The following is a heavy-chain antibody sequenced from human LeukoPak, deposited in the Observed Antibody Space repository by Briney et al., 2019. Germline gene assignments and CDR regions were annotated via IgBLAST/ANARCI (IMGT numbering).Heavy chain of an antibody. CDR2: IGTAGDT. CDR3: ARDSSFDY. Sequence: GGPLGLSCAASGFTFSSYAMSWVRQATGKGLEWVSAIGTAGDTYYPGSVKGRFTISRENAKNSLYLQMNSLRAGDTAVYYCARDSSFDYWGQGTLVTVSS. CDR1: GFTFSSYA. V-gene: IGHV3-13*01. J-gene: IGHJ4*02. D-gene: IGHD2-2*01.